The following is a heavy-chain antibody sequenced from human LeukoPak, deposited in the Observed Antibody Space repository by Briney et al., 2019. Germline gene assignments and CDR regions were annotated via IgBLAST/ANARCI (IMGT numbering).Heavy chain of an antibody. Sequence: ASVKVSCTVSGSSLSELSLYWVRQAPGKGLEWMGGFDVIDSETFYAQKFQGRVTMTEDSSTDTAYMELRSLTSDDTALYYCAAARPYSLLDYWGQGTLVTVSS. J-gene: IGHJ4*02. V-gene: IGHV1-24*01. CDR2: FDVIDSET. CDR3: AAARPYSLLDY. D-gene: IGHD5-18*01. CDR1: GSSLSELS.